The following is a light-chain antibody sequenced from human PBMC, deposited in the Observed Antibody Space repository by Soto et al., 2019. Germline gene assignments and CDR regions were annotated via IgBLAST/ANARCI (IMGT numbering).Light chain of an antibody. CDR1: QDISKH. Sequence: DVLMTQSPSSLSASVGDRVTITCQASQDISKHLSWYQQKPGKAPNLLICDASTLETGVPSRFSGSGSGTEFTFTISSLQPEDFATYYCQQYGDLPLTFGQGTRLEMK. CDR3: QQYGDLPLT. J-gene: IGKJ5*01. CDR2: DAS. V-gene: IGKV1-33*01.